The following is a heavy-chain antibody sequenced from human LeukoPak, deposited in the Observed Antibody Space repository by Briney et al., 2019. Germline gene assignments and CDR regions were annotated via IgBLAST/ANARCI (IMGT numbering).Heavy chain of an antibody. CDR3: ALFWRGSDY. CDR2: IYHTGRT. D-gene: IGHD3-3*01. J-gene: IGHJ4*02. V-gene: IGHV4-38-2*02. CDR1: GYSISSGYY. Sequence: SSETLSLTCNVSGYSISSGYYWGWIRQPPGKGLDWIGNIYHTGRTYYNPSLKSRVSISVDTSKNQFSLKLTSVTAADTALYYCALFWRGSDYWGQETLVTVAS.